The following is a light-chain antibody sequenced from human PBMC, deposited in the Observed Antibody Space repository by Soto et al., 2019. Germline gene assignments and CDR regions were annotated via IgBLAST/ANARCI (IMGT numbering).Light chain of an antibody. V-gene: IGLV2-14*03. CDR2: DVT. CDR1: SSDVGGYNF. CDR3: SSYTRSSTHV. Sequence: QSVLNQPASVAGSPGQSSTISCTGTSSDVGGYNFVSWYQQHPGKVPQLLIYDVTSRPSGVSDRFSGSQAGNTASLTISGLQTEDEGDYYCSSYTRSSTHVFGSGTKVTVL. J-gene: IGLJ1*01.